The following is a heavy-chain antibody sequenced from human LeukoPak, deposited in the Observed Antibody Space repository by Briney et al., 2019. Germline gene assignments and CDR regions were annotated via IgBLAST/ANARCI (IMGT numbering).Heavy chain of an antibody. CDR2: INPNSGGT. CDR3: ARDPSGSYYGWFDR. D-gene: IGHD1-26*01. V-gene: IGHV1-2*02. J-gene: IGHJ5*02. CDR1: GYTFTGYY. Sequence: ASVKVSCKASGYTFTGYYMHCVRQAPGQGLEWMGWINPNSGGTNYAQKFQGRVTMTRDTSISTAYMELSRLRSDDTAVYYCARDPSGSYYGWFDRWGQGTLVTVFS.